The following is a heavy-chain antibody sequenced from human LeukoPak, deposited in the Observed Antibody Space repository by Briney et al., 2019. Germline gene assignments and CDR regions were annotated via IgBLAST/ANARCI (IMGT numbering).Heavy chain of an antibody. D-gene: IGHD6-19*01. V-gene: IGHV4-59*01. J-gene: IGHJ4*02. Sequence: ASETLSPTCTVSGGSISSYYWSWIRQPPGKGLEWIGNIHYSGSTKYCPSLKSRVTILVDTSRNQLSLRMSSVTAADTAVYYCARPYRSGWSGSFDYWGQGTLVTVSS. CDR3: ARPYRSGWSGSFDY. CDR1: GGSISSYY. CDR2: IHYSGST.